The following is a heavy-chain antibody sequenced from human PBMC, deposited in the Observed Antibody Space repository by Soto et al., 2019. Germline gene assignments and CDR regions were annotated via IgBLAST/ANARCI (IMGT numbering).Heavy chain of an antibody. D-gene: IGHD5-12*01. Sequence: SVKVSCKASGGTFSSYAISWVRPAPGQGLEWMGGIIPIFGTANYAQKFQGRVTITADESTSTAYMELSSLRSEDTAVYYCARGGYSGYDSTSYYYYYYGMDVWGQGTTVTVSS. J-gene: IGHJ6*02. CDR1: GGTFSSYA. V-gene: IGHV1-69*13. CDR2: IIPIFGTA. CDR3: ARGGYSGYDSTSYYYYYYGMDV.